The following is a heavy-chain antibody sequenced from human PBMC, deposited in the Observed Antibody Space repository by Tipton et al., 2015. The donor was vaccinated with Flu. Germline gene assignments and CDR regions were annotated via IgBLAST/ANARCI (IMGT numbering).Heavy chain of an antibody. Sequence: TLSLTCTISGGSINSTTHYWGWVRQLPGRGLERIATVFHSGLTYYNPSLRSRVSISADTSKNQFSLRMNSVTAADSATYYCARDFHLTSNWFDPWGQGTQVTVSS. V-gene: IGHV4-39*07. CDR1: GGSINSTTHY. CDR3: ARDFHLTSNWFDP. CDR2: VFHSGLT. J-gene: IGHJ5*02.